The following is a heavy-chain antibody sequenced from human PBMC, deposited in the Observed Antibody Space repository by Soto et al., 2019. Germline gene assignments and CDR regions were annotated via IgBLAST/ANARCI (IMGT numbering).Heavy chain of an antibody. CDR1: GFTFSNNG. CDR2: ISSDGSKK. V-gene: IGHV3-30*03. D-gene: IGHD2-15*01. Sequence: QVQLVESGGGVVQPGRSLRLSCVASGFTFSNNGIHWVRQAPGKGLERVAVISSDGSKKYYADSVKGRFTISRDNSKNTLYLPMNSLRADDTSVYYCAMDLYGGSSRFDYWGQGTLVTVSS. J-gene: IGHJ4*02. CDR3: AMDLYGGSSRFDY.